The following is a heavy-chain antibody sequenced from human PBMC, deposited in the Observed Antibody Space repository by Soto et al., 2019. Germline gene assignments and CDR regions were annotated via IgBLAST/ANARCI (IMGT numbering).Heavy chain of an antibody. D-gene: IGHD3-10*01. J-gene: IGHJ6*02. CDR3: ATSPGNYYYYGMDV. CDR2: ISWNSGSI. V-gene: IGHV3-9*01. CDR1: GFTFDDYA. Sequence: LRLSCAASGFTFDDYAMHWVRQAPGKGLEWVSGISWNSGSIGYADSVKGRFTISRDNAKNSLYLQMNSLRAEDTALYYCATSPGNYYYYGMDVWGQGTTVTVSS.